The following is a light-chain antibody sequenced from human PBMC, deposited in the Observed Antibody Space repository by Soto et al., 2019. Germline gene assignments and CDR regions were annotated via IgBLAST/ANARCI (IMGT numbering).Light chain of an antibody. J-gene: IGKJ1*01. V-gene: IGKV1-5*01. CDR3: QQYYSYWT. Sequence: DIQMTQSPSSLSASVGDRVTITCRASQSIGKYLSWFQQTPGKAPKLLIFDASTLENGVPARFSGSRSGPEFSLTISSLQPDDFATYYCQQYYSYWTFGQGTKVDIK. CDR2: DAS. CDR1: QSIGKY.